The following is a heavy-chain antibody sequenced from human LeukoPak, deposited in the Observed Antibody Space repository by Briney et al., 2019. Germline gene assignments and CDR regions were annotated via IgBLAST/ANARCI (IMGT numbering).Heavy chain of an antibody. CDR1: GFTFSSYG. CDR3: AKVGARYSSSSGPFYFDY. V-gene: IGHV3-33*03. Sequence: GRSLRLSCAASGFTFSSYGMHWVRQAPGKGLEWVAVIWYDGSNKYYADSVRGRFTISRDNAKNSLYLQMNSLRAEDTALYYCAKVGARYSSSSGPFYFDYWGQGTLVTVSS. D-gene: IGHD6-6*01. J-gene: IGHJ4*02. CDR2: IWYDGSNK.